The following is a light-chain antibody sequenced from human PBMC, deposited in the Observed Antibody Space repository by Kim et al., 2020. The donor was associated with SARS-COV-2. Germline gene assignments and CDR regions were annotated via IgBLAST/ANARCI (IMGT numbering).Light chain of an antibody. CDR3: NSRDSSGNHLV. Sequence: SSELTQDPAVSVALGQTVRITCQGDSLRSYYASWYQQKPGQAPVLVIYGKNNRPSGIPDRFSGSSSGNTASLTITGAQADDEADYYCNSRDSSGNHLVFGGGTQLTVL. CDR1: SLRSYY. J-gene: IGLJ2*01. CDR2: GKN. V-gene: IGLV3-19*01.